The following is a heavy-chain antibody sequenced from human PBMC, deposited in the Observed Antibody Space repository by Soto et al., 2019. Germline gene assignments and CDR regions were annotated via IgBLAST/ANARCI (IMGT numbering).Heavy chain of an antibody. CDR1: GLTLSSYD. J-gene: IGHJ2*01. CDR2: IAGSGAST. V-gene: IGHV3-23*01. D-gene: IGHD4-4*01. Sequence: EVQLLESGGRLVQPGGSLRLSCAASGLTLSSYDMTWVRQSPGMGLEWVSGIAGSGASTFYADSVKGRFSISRDKNTLFLQMNSLRAYDTDVYYCANSLVTTLTYNWYFDLGGRGNLVTVSS. CDR3: ANSLVTTLTYNWYFDL.